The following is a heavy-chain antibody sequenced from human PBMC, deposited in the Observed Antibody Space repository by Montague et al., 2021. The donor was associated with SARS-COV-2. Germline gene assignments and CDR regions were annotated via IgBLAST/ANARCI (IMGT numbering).Heavy chain of an antibody. CDR2: IYSGST. Sequence: SETLSLTCTVSGGSISSSSYYWGWIRQPPGKGLEWIGRIYSGSTYYNPSLKSRVTISVDTSKNQFSLKLSSATAADTAVFYCARELGYCSSTNCFHFDYWGQGTLVTVSS. CDR1: GGSISSSSYY. D-gene: IGHD2-2*01. J-gene: IGHJ4*02. V-gene: IGHV4-39*07. CDR3: ARELGYCSSTNCFHFDY.